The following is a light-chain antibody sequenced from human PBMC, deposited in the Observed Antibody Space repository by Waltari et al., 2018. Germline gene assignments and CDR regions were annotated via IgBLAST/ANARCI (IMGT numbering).Light chain of an antibody. CDR1: SSNVGGYTL. CDR3: CSYAGDSTLI. J-gene: IGLJ2*01. V-gene: IGLV2-23*02. Sequence: QSALTQPASVSGSPGQSITISCTGTSSNVGGYTLVSRYQQHPGKAPQLIIYDVNNRPPGISHRFSCSTSGNTASLTISGLQADDESDYYCCSYAGDSTLIFGGGTKLTVL. CDR2: DVN.